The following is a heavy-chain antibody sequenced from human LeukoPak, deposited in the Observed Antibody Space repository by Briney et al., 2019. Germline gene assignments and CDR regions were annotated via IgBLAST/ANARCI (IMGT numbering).Heavy chain of an antibody. D-gene: IGHD1-26*01. CDR3: ARGATSGSYESDY. J-gene: IGHJ4*02. V-gene: IGHV4-38-2*01. CDR1: GYSISSGYY. Sequence: SETLSLTCAVSGYSISSGYYWGWIRQPPAKGREWIGNIYHSGSTYYNPSLKSRLTISVDTSKNQFSLKLNSVTAADTALYYCARGATSGSYESDYWGQGTLVTVSS. CDR2: IYHSGST.